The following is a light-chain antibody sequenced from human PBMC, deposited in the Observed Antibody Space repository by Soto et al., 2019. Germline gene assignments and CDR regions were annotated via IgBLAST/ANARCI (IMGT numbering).Light chain of an antibody. CDR3: QKYSSAPRT. Sequence: DIQLTQSPSSLPASVGDRVTITCQASQDISNYLNWYQQKPGKAPELLINDASNLEMGVPSRFSGVGSGTDFTLTISSLQPEDVATYYCQKYSSAPRTFGQGTKVDIK. CDR1: QDISNY. CDR2: DAS. V-gene: IGKV1-33*01. J-gene: IGKJ1*01.